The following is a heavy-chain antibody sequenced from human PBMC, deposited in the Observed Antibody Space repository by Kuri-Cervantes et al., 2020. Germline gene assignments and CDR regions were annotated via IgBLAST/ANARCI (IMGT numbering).Heavy chain of an antibody. CDR1: GFTFNNYW. Sequence: GESLKISCAASGFTFNNYWMTWVRQAPGRGMEWVANIKEDGSETSYVGSVKGRFTISRDNAKNSLYLQMNSLRAEDTAVYYCAREGDNYGDYEFDYWGQGTLVTVSS. V-gene: IGHV3-7*01. CDR2: IKEDGSET. J-gene: IGHJ4*02. CDR3: AREGDNYGDYEFDY. D-gene: IGHD4-17*01.